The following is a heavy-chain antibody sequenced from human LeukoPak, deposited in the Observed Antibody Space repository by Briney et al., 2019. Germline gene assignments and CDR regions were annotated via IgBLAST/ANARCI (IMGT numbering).Heavy chain of an antibody. CDR1: GGSFSGYY. CDR2: INHSGST. V-gene: IGHV4-34*01. Sequence: PSETLSLTCAVYGGSFSGYYWSWIRQPPGKGLEWIGEINHSGSTNYNPSLKSRVTISVDTSKNQFSLKLSSVTAADTAVYYCARGGLRYFDWLYHWFDPWGQGTLVTVPS. J-gene: IGHJ5*02. CDR3: ARGGLRYFDWLYHWFDP. D-gene: IGHD3-9*01.